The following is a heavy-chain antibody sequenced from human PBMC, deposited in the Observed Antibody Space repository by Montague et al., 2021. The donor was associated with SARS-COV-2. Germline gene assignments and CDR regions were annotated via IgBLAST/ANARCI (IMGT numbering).Heavy chain of an antibody. Sequence: SETLSLTCTVSGGSISSSSYYWGWIRQPPGQGLVWIGSIYYSGSTYYNPSLQSRVTISVDTSKNQFSLKLSSVTAADTAVYYCARVGRQQLVRLSGMDVWGQGTTVTVSS. CDR3: ARVGRQQLVRLSGMDV. CDR1: GGSISSSSYY. J-gene: IGHJ6*02. V-gene: IGHV4-39*07. CDR2: IYYSGST. D-gene: IGHD6-13*01.